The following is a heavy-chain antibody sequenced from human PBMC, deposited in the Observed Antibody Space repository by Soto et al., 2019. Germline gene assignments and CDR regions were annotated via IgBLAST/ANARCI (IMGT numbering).Heavy chain of an antibody. Sequence: ASVKVSCKATGYTFTSYGISWVRQAPGQGLEWMGWISAYNGNTNYAQKLQGRVTMTTDTSTSTAYMELRSLRSDDTAVYYCARDLNRYYYDSSGQRWFDPWGQGTLVTVSS. D-gene: IGHD3-22*01. V-gene: IGHV1-18*04. CDR3: ARDLNRYYYDSSGQRWFDP. J-gene: IGHJ5*02. CDR1: GYTFTSYG. CDR2: ISAYNGNT.